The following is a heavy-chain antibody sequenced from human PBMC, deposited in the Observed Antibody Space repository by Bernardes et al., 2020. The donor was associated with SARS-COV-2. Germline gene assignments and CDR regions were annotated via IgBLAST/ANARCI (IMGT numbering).Heavy chain of an antibody. CDR1: GYTFTSYG. CDR3: ARDFLYYDKAGGIYRYAGDNDS. CDR2: ISPYNGNT. J-gene: IGHJ4*02. D-gene: IGHD3-16*02. V-gene: IGHV1-18*01. Sequence: ASVKVSCKASGYTFTSYGLSWVRQAPGQGLEWMGLISPYNGNTNYAQKVQDRVTMTADTSTNTVYMELRSLRSDDTAIYYCARDFLYYDKAGGIYRYAGDNDSWGQGTLVTVSS.